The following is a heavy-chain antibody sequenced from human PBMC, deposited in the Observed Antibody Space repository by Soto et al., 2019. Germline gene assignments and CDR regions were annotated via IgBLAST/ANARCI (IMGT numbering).Heavy chain of an antibody. CDR3: ARLPCAVYGGIFDP. J-gene: IGHJ5*02. D-gene: IGHD4-17*01. CDR1: EDSSTRYY. V-gene: IGHV4-59*08. Sequence: SQIISHTRPVGEDSSTRYYPSCLQKPPGKGLEWIGYIYYSGSTNYNPSLKSRVTISVDTSKNQFSLKLSSVTAADTAVYYCARLPCAVYGGIFDPWGQGTLVTVSS. CDR2: IYYSGST.